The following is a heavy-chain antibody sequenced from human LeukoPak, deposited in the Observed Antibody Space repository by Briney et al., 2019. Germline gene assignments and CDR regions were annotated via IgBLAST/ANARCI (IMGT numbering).Heavy chain of an antibody. CDR1: GGSISSSSYY. CDR3: AVTLKKYYYYYMDV. Sequence: PSETLSLTCTVSGGSISSSSYYWGWIRQPPGKGLEWIGSIYYSGSTYYNPSLKSRVTISVDTSKNQSSLKLSSVTAADTAVYYCAVTLKKYYYYYMDVWGKGTTVTVSS. V-gene: IGHV4-39*01. D-gene: IGHD2-21*02. J-gene: IGHJ6*03. CDR2: IYYSGST.